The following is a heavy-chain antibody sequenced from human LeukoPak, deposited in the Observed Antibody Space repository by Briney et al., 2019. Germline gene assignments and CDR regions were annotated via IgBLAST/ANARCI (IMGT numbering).Heavy chain of an antibody. D-gene: IGHD3-10*01. Sequence: GSLRLSCAASGFTVSSNYMSWVRQPPGKGLEWIGEIYHSGSTNYNPSLKSRVTISVDKSKNQFSLKLTSVTAADTAVYYCAKSNGYGLVDIWGQGTMVTVSS. CDR1: GFTVSSNY. V-gene: IGHV4-4*02. J-gene: IGHJ3*02. CDR2: IYHSGST. CDR3: AKSNGYGLVDI.